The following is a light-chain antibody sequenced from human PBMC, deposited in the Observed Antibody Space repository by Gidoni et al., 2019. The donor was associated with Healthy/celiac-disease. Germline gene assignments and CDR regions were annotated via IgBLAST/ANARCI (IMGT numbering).Light chain of an antibody. J-gene: IGLJ2*01. CDR2: QDS. CDR1: KLGNKY. V-gene: IGLV3-1*01. CDR3: QAWDSSSVV. Sequence: SYELTQPPSVSVSPRQTASITCSGDKLGNKYACWYQQKPGQSHVLVIYQDSKRLSGKPERFYGSNAGNTATLTISGTQAMDEADYYCQAWDSSSVVFGGGTKLTVL.